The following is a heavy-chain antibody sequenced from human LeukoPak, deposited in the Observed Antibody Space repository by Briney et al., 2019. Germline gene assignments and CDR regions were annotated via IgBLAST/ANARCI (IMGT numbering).Heavy chain of an antibody. D-gene: IGHD3-22*01. CDR3: AKDLSPPGRAIVSGYPFDY. V-gene: IGHV3-23*01. CDR2: ISGSGGST. Sequence: GGSLRLSCAASGFTFSSYAMSWVRQAPGKGLEWVSAISGSGGSTYYADSVKGRFTISRDNSKNTLYLQMNSLRAEDTAVYYCAKDLSPPGRAIVSGYPFDYWGQGTLVTVSS. J-gene: IGHJ4*02. CDR1: GFTFSSYA.